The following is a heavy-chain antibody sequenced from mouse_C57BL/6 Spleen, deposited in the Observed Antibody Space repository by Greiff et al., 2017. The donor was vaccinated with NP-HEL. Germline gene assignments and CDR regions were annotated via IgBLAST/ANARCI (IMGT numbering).Heavy chain of an antibody. D-gene: IGHD2-10*01. CDR2: IFPGSGST. V-gene: IGHV1-75*01. CDR1: GYTFTDYY. CDR3: AATYYGNSYAMDY. Sequence: VQLQQSGPELVKPGASVKISCKASGYTFTDYYINWVKQRPGQGLEWIGWIFPGSGSTYYNEKFKGKATLTVDKSSSTAYMLLSSLTSEDSAVYFCAATYYGNSYAMDYWGQGTSVTVSS. J-gene: IGHJ4*01.